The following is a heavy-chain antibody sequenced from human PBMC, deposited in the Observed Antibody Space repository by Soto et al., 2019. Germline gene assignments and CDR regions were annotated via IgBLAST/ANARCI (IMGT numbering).Heavy chain of an antibody. D-gene: IGHD3-3*01. CDR1: GFTFSSYA. CDR2: ISGSGGST. CDR3: ARGGRGIFGVVTNFDY. Sequence: EVQLLESGGGLVQPGGSLRLSCAASGFTFSSYAMSWVRQAPGKGLEWVSVISGSGGSTYYADSVKGRFTISRDNSKNTLYLQMNSLRVEDTAVYYCARGGRGIFGVVTNFDYWGQGTLVTVSS. V-gene: IGHV3-23*01. J-gene: IGHJ4*02.